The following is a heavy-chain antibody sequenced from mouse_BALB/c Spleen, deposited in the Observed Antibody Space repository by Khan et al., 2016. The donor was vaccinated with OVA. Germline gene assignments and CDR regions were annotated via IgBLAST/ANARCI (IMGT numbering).Heavy chain of an antibody. D-gene: IGHD2-4*01. V-gene: IGHV1S56*01. Sequence: QVQLQQPGPELVKPGTLVKISCKASGYTFTAYDINWAKQRPGQGLVWIGWIYPGDGTTKYNDNFKGKATLTADKSSNTAYMHLSSLTSEESAVYFCAREGLRGVAMDYWGQGTSVSVSS. J-gene: IGHJ4*01. CDR2: IYPGDGTT. CDR3: AREGLRGVAMDY. CDR1: GYTFTAYD.